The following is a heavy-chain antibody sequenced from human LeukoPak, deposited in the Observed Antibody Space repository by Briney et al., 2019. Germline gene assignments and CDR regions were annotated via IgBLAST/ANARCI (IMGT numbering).Heavy chain of an antibody. D-gene: IGHD2-15*01. Sequence: SETLSLTCAVYGGSFSGYYWSWIRQPPGKGLEWIGETNHSGSTNYNPSLKSRVTISVDTSKNQFSLKLSSVTAADTAVYYCARETSCSGGSCYSYYYYYMDVWGKGTTVTASS. J-gene: IGHJ6*03. V-gene: IGHV4-34*01. CDR2: TNHSGST. CDR3: ARETSCSGGSCYSYYYYYMDV. CDR1: GGSFSGYY.